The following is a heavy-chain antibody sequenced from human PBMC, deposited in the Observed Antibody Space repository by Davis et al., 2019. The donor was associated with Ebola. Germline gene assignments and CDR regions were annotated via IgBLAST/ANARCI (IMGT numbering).Heavy chain of an antibody. CDR3: ARDAKDIVVVVAATLHGLSDAFDI. D-gene: IGHD2-15*01. V-gene: IGHV3-30*02. CDR2: VRSHGSDD. Sequence: GESLKISCAASGFTFNIFDMHWVRQAPGRGLEWVAFVRSHGSDDHYADSVKGRFTISRDNSKNTLYLQMNSLRDEDTAVYYCARDAKDIVVVVAATLHGLSDAFDIWGQGTMVTVSS. J-gene: IGHJ3*02. CDR1: GFTFNIFD.